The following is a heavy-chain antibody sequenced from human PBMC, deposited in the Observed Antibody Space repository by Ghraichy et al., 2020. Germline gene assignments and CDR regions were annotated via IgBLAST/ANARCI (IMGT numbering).Heavy chain of an antibody. CDR3: TTTRRGSAGY. D-gene: IGHD1-26*01. V-gene: IGHV3-15*01. Sequence: GESLNISCAASGFTFSDAWMSWVRQAPGKGLEWVGRFISKADGGARDYTAPVRGRFSISRDDSINTLYLQMNSLKTEDTALYYCTTTRRGSAGYWGQGTLVTVSS. J-gene: IGHJ4*02. CDR1: GFTFSDAW. CDR2: FISKADGGAR.